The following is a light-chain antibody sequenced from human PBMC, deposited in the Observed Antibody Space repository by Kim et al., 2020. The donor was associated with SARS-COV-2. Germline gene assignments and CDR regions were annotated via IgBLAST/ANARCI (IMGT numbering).Light chain of an antibody. V-gene: IGKV1-39*01. Sequence: DIQMTQSPSSLSASVGDRVTITCRASQTISDYLNWYQHKPGKAPKLLIYAASSLQSGVPSRFSGSGSGTDFTLTISSLQPEDFATYYCQQSYSIPYTFGQGTKLEI. CDR3: QQSYSIPYT. CDR2: AAS. CDR1: QTISDY. J-gene: IGKJ2*01.